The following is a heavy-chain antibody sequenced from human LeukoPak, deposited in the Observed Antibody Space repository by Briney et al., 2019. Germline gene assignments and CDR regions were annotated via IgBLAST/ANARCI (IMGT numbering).Heavy chain of an antibody. CDR3: ARLREDYGDYGAGWFDP. V-gene: IGHV5-10-1*01. CDR2: IDPSDSYT. CDR1: GYIFTSYW. D-gene: IGHD4-17*01. J-gene: IGHJ5*02. Sequence: GESLKISCKGSGYIFTSYWISWVRQMPGKGLEWMGRIDPSDSYTNYSPSFQGHVTISADKSISTAYLQWSSLKASDTAMYYCARLREDYGDYGAGWFDPWGQGTLVTVSS.